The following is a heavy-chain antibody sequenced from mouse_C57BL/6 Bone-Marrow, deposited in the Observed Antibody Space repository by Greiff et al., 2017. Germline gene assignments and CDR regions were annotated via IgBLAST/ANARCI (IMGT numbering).Heavy chain of an antibody. J-gene: IGHJ4*01. D-gene: IGHD2-5*01. CDR1: GYTFTSYW. V-gene: IGHV1-50*01. CDR2: IDPSDSYT. CDR3: ARDYSNYGDY. Sequence: VQLQQPGAELVKPGASVKLSCKASGYTFTSYWMQWVKQRPGQGLEWIGEIDPSDSYTNYNQKFKGKATLTVDTSSSTAYMQLSSLTSEDSAVYYCARDYSNYGDYWGQGTSVTVSS.